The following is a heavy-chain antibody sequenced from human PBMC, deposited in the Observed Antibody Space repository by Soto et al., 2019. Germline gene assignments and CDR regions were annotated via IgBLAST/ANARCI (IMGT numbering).Heavy chain of an antibody. CDR3: ARTYTSSPYFDY. V-gene: IGHV4-31*03. CDR1: GRSIRSGGYY. Sequence: QVQLQESGPGLVKPSHTLSLTCTVSGRSIRSGGYYWSWIRQHPGKGLEWIGYIYYSGSTYYNPSLKGRVAISLDTSKNQFSLNLSSVTAADTAVYYCARTYTSSPYFDYWGQGTLVAVSS. J-gene: IGHJ4*02. D-gene: IGHD6-6*01. CDR2: IYYSGST.